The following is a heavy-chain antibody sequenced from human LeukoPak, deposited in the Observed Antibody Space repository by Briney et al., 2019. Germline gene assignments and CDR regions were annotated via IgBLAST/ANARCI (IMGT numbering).Heavy chain of an antibody. V-gene: IGHV1-2*02. CDR2: INPNSGGT. CDR3: ARDPRYCSSTSCYRPFDY. CDR1: GYTFTGYY. Sequence: ASVTVSCKASGYTFTGYYMHWVRQAPGHGLEWMGWINPNSGGTNYAQKFQGRVTMTRDTSISTAYMELSRLRSDDTAVYYCARDPRYCSSTSCYRPFDYWRQGTQVTVPS. J-gene: IGHJ4*02. D-gene: IGHD2-2*01.